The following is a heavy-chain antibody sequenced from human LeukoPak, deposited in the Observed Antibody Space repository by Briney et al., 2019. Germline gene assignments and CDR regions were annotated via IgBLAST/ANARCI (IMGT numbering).Heavy chain of an antibody. CDR3: ATPATVRGVTGDFDI. J-gene: IGHJ3*02. V-gene: IGHV3-23*01. CDR1: GFTFSGYA. CDR2: ISGNGGTT. Sequence: GGSLRLSCAASGFTFSGYAMSWVRQPPGKGLEWVSAISGNGGTTCYAESVKGRLTISRDNSKNTLYLQVNSLRAEDTAVYYFATPATVRGVTGDFDIWGQGTMVTVSS. D-gene: IGHD3-10*01.